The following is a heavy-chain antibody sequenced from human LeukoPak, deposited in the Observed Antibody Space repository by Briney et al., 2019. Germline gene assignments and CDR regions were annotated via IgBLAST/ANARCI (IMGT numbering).Heavy chain of an antibody. Sequence: GGSLRLSCAASGFTFSSYSMNWVRQAPGKGLEWVSSISSSSSPIFYADSLKGRFTISRDNTKNSPYLQMNSLRAEDTAVYYCARPGHDTTNSYGMDVRGQGTTVTVSS. V-gene: IGHV3-21*01. CDR2: ISSSSSPI. D-gene: IGHD2/OR15-2a*01. CDR1: GFTFSSYS. CDR3: ARPGHDTTNSYGMDV. J-gene: IGHJ6*02.